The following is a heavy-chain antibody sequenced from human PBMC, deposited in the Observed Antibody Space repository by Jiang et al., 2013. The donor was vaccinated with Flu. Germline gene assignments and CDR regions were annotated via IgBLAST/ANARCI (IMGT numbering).Heavy chain of an antibody. Sequence: SLTCAVSGASISDYYWTWIRQSAGKGLEWIGRTHISGRANYNPSLKNRVTMSVDTSKNQLSLKLSSVTGADTAVYYCARNSGDSSDYVFLGDLYMDVWSQGTTVTVSS. CDR3: ARNSGDSSDYVFLGDLYMDV. V-gene: IGHV4-4*07. D-gene: IGHD3-16*01. CDR2: THISGRA. CDR1: GASISDYY. J-gene: IGHJ6*02.